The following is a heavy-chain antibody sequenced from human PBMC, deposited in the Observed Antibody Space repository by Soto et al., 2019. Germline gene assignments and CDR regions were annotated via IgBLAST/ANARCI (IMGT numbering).Heavy chain of an antibody. J-gene: IGHJ4*02. CDR1: GFTFRNYA. CDR2: ISVSGGST. D-gene: IGHD3-22*01. CDR3: AKGMYYYDSSGYRLFDS. Sequence: GGSLRLSCAASGFTFRNYAMNWVRQAPGKGLEWVSGISVSGGSTYYADSVKGRFTVSRDNSKNTVYLQMNSLRAEDTAVYFCAKGMYYYDSSGYRLFDSWGQGTLVTVS. V-gene: IGHV3-23*01.